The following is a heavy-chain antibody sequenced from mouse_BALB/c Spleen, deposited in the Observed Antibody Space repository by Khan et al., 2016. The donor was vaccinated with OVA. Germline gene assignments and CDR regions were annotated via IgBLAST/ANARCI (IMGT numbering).Heavy chain of an antibody. J-gene: IGHJ4*01. CDR3: ARSYGSWAMDY. V-gene: IGHV3-8*02. CDR2: ITYSGNT. Sequence: EVQLVESGPSLVKPSQTLSLTCSVTGDSITSGFWNWIRKFPGNKFEYMGYITYSGNTSYNPSLKSRISITRDTSKSQYYLQLNSVTTEDTATYYCARSYGSWAMDYWGQGTSVTVSS. CDR1: GDSITSGF. D-gene: IGHD1-1*01.